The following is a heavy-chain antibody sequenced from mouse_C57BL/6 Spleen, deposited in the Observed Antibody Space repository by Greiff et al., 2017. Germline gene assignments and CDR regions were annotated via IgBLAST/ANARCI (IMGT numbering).Heavy chain of an antibody. D-gene: IGHD4-1*01. J-gene: IGHJ2*01. CDR1: GYTFTSYT. CDR2: INPSSGYT. V-gene: IGHV1-4*01. CDR3: ARGNWDDY. Sequence: VQRVESGAELARPGASVKMSCKASGYTFTSYTMHWVKQRPGQGLEWIGYINPSSGYTKYNQKFKDKATLTADKSSSTAYMQLSSLTSEDSAVYYCARGNWDDYWGQGTTLTVSS.